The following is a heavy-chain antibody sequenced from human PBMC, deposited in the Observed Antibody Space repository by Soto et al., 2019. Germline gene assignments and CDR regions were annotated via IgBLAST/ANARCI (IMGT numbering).Heavy chain of an antibody. Sequence: ASVKVSCKASGGTFSSYAISWVRQAPGQGLEWMGGIIPIFGTANYAQKFQGRVTITADESTSTAYMELSSLRSEDTAVYYCASTGGSSSSAYYYGMDVWGQGSAVTVSS. CDR1: GGTFSSYA. CDR3: ASTGGSSSSAYYYGMDV. CDR2: IIPIFGTA. J-gene: IGHJ6*02. D-gene: IGHD6-6*01. V-gene: IGHV1-69*13.